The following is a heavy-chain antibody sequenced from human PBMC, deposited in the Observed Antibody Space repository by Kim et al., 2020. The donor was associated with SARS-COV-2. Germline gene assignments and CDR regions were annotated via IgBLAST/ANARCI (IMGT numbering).Heavy chain of an antibody. V-gene: IGHV1-2*02. D-gene: IGHD6-6*01. J-gene: IGHJ4*02. CDR3: ARGSSSDYFDY. Sequence: KNYAQKFQGRVTMTRDTSISTAYMELSRLRSDDTAVYYCARGSSSDYFDYWGQGTLVTVSS. CDR2: K.